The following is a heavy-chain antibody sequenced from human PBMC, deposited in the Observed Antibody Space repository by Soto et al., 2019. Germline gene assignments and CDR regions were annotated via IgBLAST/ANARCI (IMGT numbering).Heavy chain of an antibody. D-gene: IGHD5-18*01. CDR1: GGTFSKDA. CDR3: TRVLGYTFEPGKTRYYAMDV. CDR2: LITVFGSP. Sequence: QVQLVQSGAEVKKPGSSVTVSCKTSGGTFSKDAINWVRQAPGQGLEWMGLLITVFGSPIYAQKFQGRIRITADESTSTAFMDLISLRSEDTAVYYCTRVLGYTFEPGKTRYYAMDVWGQGTTVSVSS. V-gene: IGHV1-69*01. J-gene: IGHJ6*02.